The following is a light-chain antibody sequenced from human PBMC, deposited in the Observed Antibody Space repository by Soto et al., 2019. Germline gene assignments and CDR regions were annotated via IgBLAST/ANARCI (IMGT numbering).Light chain of an antibody. Sequence: DVVMTQSPLSLPVTLGQPASISCRSSQSLVYSDGNTYLSWFQQRPGQSPRRLIYKVSNRDSGVPDRFSGSGSVTDFTLKISRVEAEDVGVYYCLQGAHWPLTLGGGTKVEIK. CDR2: KVS. J-gene: IGKJ4*01. CDR3: LQGAHWPLT. CDR1: QSLVYSDGNTY. V-gene: IGKV2-30*01.